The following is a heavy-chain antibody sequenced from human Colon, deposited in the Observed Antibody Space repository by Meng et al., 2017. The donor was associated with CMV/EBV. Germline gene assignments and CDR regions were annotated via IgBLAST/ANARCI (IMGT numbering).Heavy chain of an antibody. Sequence: GGSLRLSCGASGFTFDSYAIHWVRQAPGKGLEWVAVVSHHGTNKNSADSVKGRFTISRDNPKNTVYLQMDSLRSEDTAVYYCARDSTALPLYYFDYWGQGTLVTVSS. J-gene: IGHJ4*02. V-gene: IGHV3-30*04. CDR2: VSHHGTNK. CDR3: ARDSTALPLYYFDY. CDR1: GFTFDSYA.